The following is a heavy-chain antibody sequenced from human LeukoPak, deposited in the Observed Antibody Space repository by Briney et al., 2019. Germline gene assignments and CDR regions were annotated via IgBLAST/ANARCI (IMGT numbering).Heavy chain of an antibody. CDR3: ARDGIVGATPIDY. CDR2: ISSSSSYI. D-gene: IGHD1-26*01. CDR1: GFTFSSYS. J-gene: IGHJ4*02. Sequence: KAGGSLRLSCAASGFTFSSYSMNWVRQAPGKGLEWVSSISSSSSYIYYADSVKGRFTISRDNAKNSLYLQMNSLRAEDTAVYYCARDGIVGATPIDYWGQGTLVTVSS. V-gene: IGHV3-21*01.